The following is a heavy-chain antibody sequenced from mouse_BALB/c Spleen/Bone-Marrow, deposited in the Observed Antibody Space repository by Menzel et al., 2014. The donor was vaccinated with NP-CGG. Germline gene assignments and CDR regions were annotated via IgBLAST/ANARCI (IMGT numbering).Heavy chain of an antibody. J-gene: IGHJ3*01. D-gene: IGHD3-1*01. Sequence: LEWIGDIYPGSGSTNYNEKFKSKATLTVDTSSSTAYMQLSSLASEDSALYYCARFSQLGLLAYWGQGTLVTVSA. CDR2: IYPGSGST. V-gene: IGHV1-55*01. CDR3: ARFSQLGLLAY.